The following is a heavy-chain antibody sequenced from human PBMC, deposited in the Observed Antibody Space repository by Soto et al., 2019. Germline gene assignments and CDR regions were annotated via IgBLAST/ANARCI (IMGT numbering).Heavy chain of an antibody. J-gene: IGHJ6*02. CDR1: GGTFSSYA. CDR2: IIPIFGTA. CDR3: ARGAGTTVFYYYYYYGMDV. V-gene: IGHV1-69*13. D-gene: IGHD4-4*01. Sequence: SVKVSCKASGGTFSSYAISWVRQAPGQGLEWMGGIIPIFGTANCAQKFQGRVTITADESTSTAYMELSSLRSEDTAVYYCARGAGTTVFYYYYYYGMDVWGQGATVTVSS.